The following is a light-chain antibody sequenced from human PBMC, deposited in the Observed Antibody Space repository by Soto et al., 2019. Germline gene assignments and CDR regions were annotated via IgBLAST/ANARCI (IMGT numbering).Light chain of an antibody. CDR1: QSISNY. CDR3: QHYNSYSEA. V-gene: IGKV1-16*01. Sequence: DIQMTQSPSSLSASVGDRVTITCRASQSISNYLNWYQQKPGKAPKFLIYAASNLQSGVPSRFSGSGSGTEFTLTISSLQPDDFATYYCQHYNSYSEAFGQGTKVDIK. CDR2: AAS. J-gene: IGKJ1*01.